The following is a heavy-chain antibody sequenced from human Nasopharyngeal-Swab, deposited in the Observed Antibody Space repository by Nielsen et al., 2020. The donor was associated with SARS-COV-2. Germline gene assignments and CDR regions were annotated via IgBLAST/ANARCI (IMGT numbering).Heavy chain of an antibody. CDR1: GFTFSSYW. Sequence: GGSLRLSCAASGFTFSSYWIHWVRQAPGKGLVGVARIKSDGSSTNYADSVKGRFTISRDNAKNTLYLQMNSLRAEDTAVYYCARAYYFDSWGQGTLVTVSS. J-gene: IGHJ4*02. V-gene: IGHV3-74*01. CDR2: IKSDGSST. CDR3: ARAYYFDS.